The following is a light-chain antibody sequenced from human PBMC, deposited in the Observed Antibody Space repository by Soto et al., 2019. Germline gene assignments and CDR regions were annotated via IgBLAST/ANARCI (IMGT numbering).Light chain of an antibody. Sequence: DIQMTQSPSSLSASVGDRVTITCRASQSISSYLNWYQQKPGTAPKLLIYDASNLETGVPSRFSGSGSGTDFTFTISSLHPEDIATYYCRQYDNLPLTVGGVTKGDIK. J-gene: IGKJ4*01. CDR1: QSISSY. CDR2: DAS. V-gene: IGKV1-33*01. CDR3: RQYDNLPLT.